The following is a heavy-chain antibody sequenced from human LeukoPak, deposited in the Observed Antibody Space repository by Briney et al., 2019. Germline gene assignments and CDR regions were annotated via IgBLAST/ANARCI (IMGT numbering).Heavy chain of an antibody. V-gene: IGHV3-30*02. J-gene: IGHJ4*02. CDR2: IRYDGSIQ. CDR3: ATEGSGWFFPFDY. Sequence: GGSLRLSCAASGFTFSSFGMHWVRQAPGKGLEWVAFIRYDGSIQYYADSVKGRFTISRDTCKTTLYLQMNSLRAEDTAVYYCATEGSGWFFPFDYWGQGTLVTVSS. CDR1: GFTFSSFG. D-gene: IGHD6-19*01.